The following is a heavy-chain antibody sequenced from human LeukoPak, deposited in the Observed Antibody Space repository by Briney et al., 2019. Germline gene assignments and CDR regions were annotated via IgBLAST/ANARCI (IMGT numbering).Heavy chain of an antibody. J-gene: IGHJ4*02. V-gene: IGHV4-4*08. CDR1: GGSISSYY. D-gene: IGHD5-24*01. CDR3: ARGGWLQPSFDY. Sequence: SETLSLTCTVSGGSISSYYWSWIRQPPGKGLEWIGRIYTSGSTNYNPSLKSRVTISVDTSKNQFSLKLSSVTAADTAVYYCARGGWLQPSFDYWGQGTLVTVSS. CDR2: IYTSGST.